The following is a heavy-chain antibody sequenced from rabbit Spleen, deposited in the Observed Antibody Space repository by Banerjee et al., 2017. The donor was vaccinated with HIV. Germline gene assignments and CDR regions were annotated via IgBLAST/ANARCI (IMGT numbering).Heavy chain of an antibody. CDR2: VDVGSSGFT. V-gene: IGHV1S45*01. CDR1: GFSFSSYW. CDR3: ARDAGTSFSTYGMDL. Sequence: QEQLVESGGGLVQPEGSLTLTCTASGFSFSSYWMCWVRQAPGKGLEWIGCVDVGSSGFTYFANWAKGRFTISKTSSTTVTLKMTSLTAADTATYFCARDAGTSFSTYGMDLWGPGTLVTVS. J-gene: IGHJ6*01. D-gene: IGHD8-1*01.